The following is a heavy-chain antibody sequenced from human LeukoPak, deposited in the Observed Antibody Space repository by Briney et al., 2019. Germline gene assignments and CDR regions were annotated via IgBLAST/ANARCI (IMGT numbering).Heavy chain of an antibody. J-gene: IGHJ6*02. CDR1: GYTFTSYD. Sequence: ASVKVSCKASGYTFTSYDINWVRQATGQGLEWMGWMNPNSGNTGYAQKFQGRVTMTRNTSISTAYKELSSLRSEDTAVYYCARNKVVPAAIRSGGYYYYGMDVWGQGTTVTVSS. V-gene: IGHV1-8*01. D-gene: IGHD2-2*02. CDR3: ARNKVVPAAIRSGGYYYYGMDV. CDR2: MNPNSGNT.